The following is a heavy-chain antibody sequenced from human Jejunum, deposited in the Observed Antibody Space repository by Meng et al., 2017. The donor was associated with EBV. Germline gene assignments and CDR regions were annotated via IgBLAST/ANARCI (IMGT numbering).Heavy chain of an antibody. CDR3: ARVRGYSYGRPFDY. D-gene: IGHD5-18*01. Sequence: QVEVVQLGSGLKKPGASGTVSCKASGYSFTNSAMNWGRQGPGQGVEWMGCINTNTGNATYAQGFTGRFVFSLDSAVSRAYLQISSLKAEDTAVYYCARVRGYSYGRPFDYWGQGTLVTVSS. CDR2: INTNTGNA. V-gene: IGHV7-4-1*02. CDR1: GYSFTNSA. J-gene: IGHJ4*02.